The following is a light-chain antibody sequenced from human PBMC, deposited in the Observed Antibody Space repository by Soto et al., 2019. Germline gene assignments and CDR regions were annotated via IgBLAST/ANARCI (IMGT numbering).Light chain of an antibody. CDR2: GAS. Sequence: IVMTQSPPTLSVSPGQRATLYCRASQSVSSNLAWYQQKPGQAPRLLIYGASTRATGIPARFSGSGSGTEFTLTISSLQPDDFATYYCQQYNGYSRTSGQRTKVDIK. V-gene: IGKV3-15*01. J-gene: IGKJ1*01. CDR1: QSVSSN. CDR3: QQYNGYSRT.